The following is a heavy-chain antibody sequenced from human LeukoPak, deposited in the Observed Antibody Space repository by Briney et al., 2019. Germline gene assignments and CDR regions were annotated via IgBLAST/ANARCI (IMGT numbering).Heavy chain of an antibody. J-gene: IGHJ4*02. D-gene: IGHD1-26*01. CDR2: FSGSGGNT. Sequence: AGGSLRLSCAASGFTFSSYGMHWVRQAPGKGLEWVSAFSGSGGNTYYADSVKGRFTISRDNSKNTLYLQMNTLRAEDTAVYYCAKTGSSRFDYWGQGTLVTVSS. CDR3: AKTGSSRFDY. V-gene: IGHV3-23*01. CDR1: GFTFSSYG.